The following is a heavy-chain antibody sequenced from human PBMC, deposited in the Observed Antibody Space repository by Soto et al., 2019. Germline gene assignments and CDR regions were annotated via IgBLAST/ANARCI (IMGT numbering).Heavy chain of an antibody. D-gene: IGHD1-26*01. J-gene: IGHJ4*02. Sequence: EVQLVESGGGRVKPGGSLRLSCAASGFTFSSYSMNWVRQAPGKGLEWVSSISTSSTYIYYADSVKGRFTISRDNPKNSLYLQMNSLRTEDTAVYYCARGHGSSNFDYWGQGTLVTVSS. CDR1: GFTFSSYS. CDR3: ARGHGSSNFDY. CDR2: ISTSSTYI. V-gene: IGHV3-21*01.